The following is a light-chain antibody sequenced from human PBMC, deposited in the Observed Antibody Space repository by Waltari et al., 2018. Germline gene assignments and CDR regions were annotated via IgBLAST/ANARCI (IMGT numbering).Light chain of an antibody. CDR2: GAS. CDR1: QSVSSK. J-gene: IGKJ5*01. Sequence: ETVMTQPATLSVSPGERVTLSCRASQSVSSKLAWYQQKRGQAPRLLIYGASTRVSDVPDGFSGSGSGTEFILTISSLRSEDLAVYFCQQYHGWPLITFGQGTRLEIK. V-gene: IGKV3-15*01. CDR3: QQYHGWPLIT.